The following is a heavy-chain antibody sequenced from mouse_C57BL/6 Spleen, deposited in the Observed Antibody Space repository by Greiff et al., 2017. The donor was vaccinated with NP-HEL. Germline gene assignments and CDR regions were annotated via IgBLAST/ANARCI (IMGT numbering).Heavy chain of an antibody. CDR1: GFNIKDYY. CDR2: IDPEDGET. Sequence: EVMLVESGAELVKPGASVKLSCTASGFNIKDYYMHWVKQRTEQGLEWIGMIDPEDGETKYAPKFQGKATINADTSSNTAYLQLSDLTSEDTAVYYCAREWDYDSYIDYWGQGTTLTVSS. D-gene: IGHD2-4*01. V-gene: IGHV14-2*01. CDR3: AREWDYDSYIDY. J-gene: IGHJ2*01.